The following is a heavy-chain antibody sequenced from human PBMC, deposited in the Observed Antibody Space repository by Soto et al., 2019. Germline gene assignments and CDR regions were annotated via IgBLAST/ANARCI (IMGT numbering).Heavy chain of an antibody. D-gene: IGHD2-15*01. CDR1: GDSVSSNSAA. CDR3: ARLAGCNGGSCNSHFDY. V-gene: IGHV6-1*01. Sequence: QSQTLSLTCAISGDSVSSNSAAWNWIRQSPSRGLEWLGRTYYRSKWYSEYAVSVKSRITINPDPSKNQFSLQLNSVTPEDTAVYYCARLAGCNGGSCNSHFDYWGRGTLVTVSS. CDR2: TYYRSKWYS. J-gene: IGHJ4*02.